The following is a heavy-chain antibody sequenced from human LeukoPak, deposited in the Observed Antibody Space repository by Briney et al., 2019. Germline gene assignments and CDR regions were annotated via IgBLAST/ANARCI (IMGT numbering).Heavy chain of an antibody. D-gene: IGHD7-27*01. CDR2: IYYSGRT. V-gene: IGHV4-30-4*08. CDR3: ARAKTGVLDGETHLRYFDL. Sequence: SETLSLTCTASAVSISNGDYYWSWLPQPPGKGLEWLVYIYYSGRTYYNPSDKCRVTISVDTSKNQFSLKMNSVTAADTAVYYCARAKTGVLDGETHLRYFDLWGRGTLVSVSS. J-gene: IGHJ2*01. CDR1: AVSISNGDYY.